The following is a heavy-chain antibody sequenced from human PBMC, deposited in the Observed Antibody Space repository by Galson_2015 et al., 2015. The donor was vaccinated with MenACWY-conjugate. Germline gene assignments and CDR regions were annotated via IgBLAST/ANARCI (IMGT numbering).Heavy chain of an antibody. V-gene: IGHV4-39*01. Sequence: ETLSLTCTVSGGPVSSRSHYWGWIRQPPGKGLEWIGSIFYGGSTDYNPSLKSRLTISVDTSKSQFSLKLSSVTAADTAVYYCARLLHDSRGYYYFDYWGQGTLVTVSS. CDR1: GGPVSSRSHY. D-gene: IGHD3-22*01. CDR2: IFYGGST. J-gene: IGHJ4*02. CDR3: ARLLHDSRGYYYFDY.